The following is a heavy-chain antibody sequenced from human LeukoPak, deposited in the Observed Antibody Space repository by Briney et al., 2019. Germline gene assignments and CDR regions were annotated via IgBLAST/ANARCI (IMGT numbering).Heavy chain of an antibody. D-gene: IGHD6-13*01. CDR1: GGTFSRYA. V-gene: IGHV1-69*05. CDR3: ARGARWAAAGTFTSYYYYMDV. CDR2: IIPMFGTA. Sequence: GASVKVSCKASGGTFSRYAISWVRQAPGQGLEWMGGIIPMFGTANYAQKFQGRVTITTDESTSTGYMELSSLRSEDTAVYYCARGARWAAAGTFTSYYYYMDVWGKGTTVTVSS. J-gene: IGHJ6*03.